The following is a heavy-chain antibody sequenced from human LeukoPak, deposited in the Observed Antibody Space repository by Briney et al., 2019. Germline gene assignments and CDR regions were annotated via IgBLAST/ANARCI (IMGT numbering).Heavy chain of an antibody. CDR3: ARDLYTVAGTCFDY. J-gene: IGHJ4*02. CDR1: GGSFSGYY. V-gene: IGHV4-34*01. D-gene: IGHD6-19*01. CDR2: IYHSGST. Sequence: SETLSLTCAVYGGSFSGYYWSWIRQPPGKGLEWIGTIYHSGSTYYKPSLKSRVTVSVDTSKNQFSLKLSSVTAADTAVYYCARDLYTVAGTCFDYWGQGTLVTVSS.